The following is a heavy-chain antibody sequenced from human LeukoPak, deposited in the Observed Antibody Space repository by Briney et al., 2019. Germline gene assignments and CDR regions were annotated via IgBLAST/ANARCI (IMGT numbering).Heavy chain of an antibody. D-gene: IGHD1-26*01. V-gene: IGHV4-59*01. CDR2: IYYSGST. J-gene: IGHJ4*02. CDR3: AGGATRPTTL. CDR1: GGSICSYY. Sequence: SETLSLTXTVSGGSICSYYWSWIRQSPGKGLEWIGYIYYSGSTNYNPSLKSRVTISVDTSKNQFSLKLSSVTAADTAVYYCAGGATRPTTLWGQGTLVTVSS.